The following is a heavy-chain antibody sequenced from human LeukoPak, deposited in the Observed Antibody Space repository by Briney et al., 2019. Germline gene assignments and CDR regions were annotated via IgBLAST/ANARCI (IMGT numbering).Heavy chain of an antibody. CDR3: ARSPDYYDSSGYYNY. CDR1: GGSLSSSSYY. J-gene: IGHJ4*02. D-gene: IGHD3-22*01. CDR2: IYYSGST. V-gene: IGHV4-39*01. Sequence: SETLSLTCTVSGGSLSSSSYYWGWIRQPPGKGLEWIGSIYYSGSTYYNPSLKSRVTISVDTSKNQFSLKLSSVTAADTAVYYCARSPDYYDSSGYYNYWGQGTLVTVSS.